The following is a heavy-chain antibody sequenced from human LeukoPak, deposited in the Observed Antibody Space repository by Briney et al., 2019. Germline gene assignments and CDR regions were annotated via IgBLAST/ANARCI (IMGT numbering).Heavy chain of an antibody. V-gene: IGHV3-23*01. D-gene: IGHD3-10*01. J-gene: IGHJ4*02. CDR3: AKEGDYGSPPYYFDQ. CDR2: ISGSGGST. CDR1: GFTFSSYA. Sequence: PGGSLRLSCAASGFTFSSYAMSWVRQAPGKGLEWVSAISGSGGSTYYADSVKGRFTISRDNSKDTLHLQMNSLRAEDTAVYYCAKEGDYGSPPYYFDQWGQGTLVTVSS.